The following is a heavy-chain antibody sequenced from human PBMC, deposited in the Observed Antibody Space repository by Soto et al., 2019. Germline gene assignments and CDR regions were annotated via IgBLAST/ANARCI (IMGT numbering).Heavy chain of an antibody. CDR3: ARAPPLGHKGSEDDAFDI. V-gene: IGHV1-69*01. Sequence: QVQLVQSGAEVKKPGSSVKVSCKASGGTFSSYAISWVRQAPGQGLEWMGGIIPIFGTANYAQKFQGRVTITADESTSTAYMELSSLRSEDTAVYYCARAPPLGHKGSEDDAFDIWGQGTMVTVSS. D-gene: IGHD3-16*01. J-gene: IGHJ3*02. CDR2: IIPIFGTA. CDR1: GGTFSSYA.